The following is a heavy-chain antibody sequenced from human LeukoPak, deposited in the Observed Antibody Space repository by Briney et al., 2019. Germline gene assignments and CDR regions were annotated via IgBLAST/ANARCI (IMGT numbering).Heavy chain of an antibody. CDR2: ISYGGSNK. D-gene: IGHD3-10*01. J-gene: IGHJ6*02. CDR1: GFTFSSYG. V-gene: IGHV3-30*03. CDR3: ASPSCPPGMDV. Sequence: GGSLRLSCAASGFTFSSYGMHWVRQAPGKGLEWVAVISYGGSNKYYADSVKGRFTISRDNSKNTLYLQMNSLRAEDTAVYYCASPSCPPGMDVWGQGTTVTVSS.